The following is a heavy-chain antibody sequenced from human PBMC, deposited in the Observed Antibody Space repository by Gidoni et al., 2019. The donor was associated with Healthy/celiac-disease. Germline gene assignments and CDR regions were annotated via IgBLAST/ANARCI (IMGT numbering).Heavy chain of an antibody. V-gene: IGHV3-9*01. D-gene: IGHD5-18*01. CDR2: ISWNSGSI. Sequence: EVQLVESGGGLVQPGRSLRLSCAASGFTFDDYAMHWVRQAPGKGLEWVSGISWNSGSIGYADSVKGRFTISRDNAKNSLYLQMNSLRAEDTALYYCAKDWAMVNWGQGTLVTVSS. CDR3: AKDWAMVN. CDR1: GFTFDDYA. J-gene: IGHJ4*02.